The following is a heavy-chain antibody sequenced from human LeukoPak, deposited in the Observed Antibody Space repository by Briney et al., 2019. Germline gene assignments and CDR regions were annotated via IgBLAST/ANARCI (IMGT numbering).Heavy chain of an antibody. J-gene: IGHJ3*02. CDR1: GGSISSGDYY. V-gene: IGHV4-30-4*01. CDR3: ASLSGYYPFGASDI. Sequence: PSQTLSLTCTVSGGSISSGDYYWSWIRQPPGKGLEWIGYIYYSGSTYYNPSLKSRVTISVDTSKNQFSLKLSSVTAADTAVYYCASLSGYYPFGASDIWGQGTMVTVSS. D-gene: IGHD3-22*01. CDR2: IYYSGST.